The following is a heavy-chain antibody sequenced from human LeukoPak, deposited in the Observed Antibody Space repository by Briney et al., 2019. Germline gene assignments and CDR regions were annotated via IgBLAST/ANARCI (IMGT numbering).Heavy chain of an antibody. J-gene: IGHJ4*02. CDR2: INSDGSDT. Sequence: GSLRLSCAASGFTFSSYWMHWVRQAPGKGLVWVSCINSDGSDTTYADSVKGRFTISRDNAKNSLFLQMNSLRAEDTAVYYCATYSGYDRVFDYWGQGTLVTVSS. D-gene: IGHD5-12*01. CDR3: ATYSGYDRVFDY. CDR1: GFTFSSYW. V-gene: IGHV3-74*01.